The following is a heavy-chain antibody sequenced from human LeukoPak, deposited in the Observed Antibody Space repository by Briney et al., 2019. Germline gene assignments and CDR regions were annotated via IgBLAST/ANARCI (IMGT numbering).Heavy chain of an antibody. CDR3: ARSPGDWAYFDY. Sequence: SGPALVKPTQTLTLTCTFSGFSISTSGMCVSWIHQPPGKALEWLARIHWDDDKFYSTSLKTRLTISKDTSKDQVVLTMTNMDPVDTATYYCARSPGDWAYFDYWGQGTLVTVSS. CDR2: IHWDDDK. CDR1: GFSISTSGMC. V-gene: IGHV2-70*17. J-gene: IGHJ4*02. D-gene: IGHD3/OR15-3a*01.